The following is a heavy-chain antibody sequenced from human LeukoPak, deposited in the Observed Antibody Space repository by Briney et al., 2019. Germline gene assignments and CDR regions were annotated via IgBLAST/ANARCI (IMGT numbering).Heavy chain of an antibody. CDR2: IYTSGST. Sequence: PSETLSLTCTVSGGSISSYYWSWIRQPAGKGLEWIGRIYTSGSTNYNPSLKSRVIMSVDTSKNQFSLKLSSVTAADTAVYYCARDLGDIVVVPAAPRAYYYYMDVWGKGTTVTVSS. V-gene: IGHV4-4*07. D-gene: IGHD2-2*01. CDR1: GGSISSYY. J-gene: IGHJ6*03. CDR3: ARDLGDIVVVPAAPRAYYYYMDV.